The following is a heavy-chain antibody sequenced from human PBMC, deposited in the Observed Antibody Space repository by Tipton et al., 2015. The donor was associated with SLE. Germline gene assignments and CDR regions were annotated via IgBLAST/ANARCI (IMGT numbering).Heavy chain of an antibody. J-gene: IGHJ4*02. V-gene: IGHV4-39*01. D-gene: IGHD3-22*01. CDR1: GGSITSSNYY. Sequence: TLSLTCTVSGGSITSSNYYWGWIRQPPGKGLEWIGNIYYSGNTYYNPSLKSRVTISVDTSKNQFSLKLNSVTAADTALYYCARSDYYHDSSGYGPFFDYWGQGTLVTVSS. CDR2: IYYSGNT. CDR3: ARSDYYHDSSGYGPFFDY.